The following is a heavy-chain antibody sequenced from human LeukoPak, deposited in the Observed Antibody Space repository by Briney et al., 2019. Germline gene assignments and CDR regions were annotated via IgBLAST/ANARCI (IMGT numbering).Heavy chain of an antibody. Sequence: GGSLRLSYAASGFTFSSYAMSWVRLAPGKGLEWVSAISGSGGSTYYADSVKGRFTISRDNSKNTLYLQMNSLRAEDTAVYYCAKSKYYDFWSGLDYWGQGTLVTVSS. J-gene: IGHJ4*02. CDR1: GFTFSSYA. CDR3: AKSKYYDFWSGLDY. CDR2: ISGSGGST. V-gene: IGHV3-23*01. D-gene: IGHD3-3*01.